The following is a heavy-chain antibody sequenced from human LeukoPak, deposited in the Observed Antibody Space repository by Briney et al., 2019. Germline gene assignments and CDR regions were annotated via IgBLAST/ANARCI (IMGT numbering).Heavy chain of an antibody. J-gene: IGHJ4*02. CDR2: INPNSGGT. V-gene: IGHV1-2*02. CDR1: GYTFTGYY. CDR3: ARVLRYYDILSKPFDY. D-gene: IGHD3-9*01. Sequence: ASLKVSCKASGYTFTGYYIHWVRQAPGDGLEWMGWINPNSGGTNYAQKFQGRVTLIRHTSINTAYMELSRLRSDDTAVYYCARVLRYYDILSKPFDYWGQGTLVTVSS.